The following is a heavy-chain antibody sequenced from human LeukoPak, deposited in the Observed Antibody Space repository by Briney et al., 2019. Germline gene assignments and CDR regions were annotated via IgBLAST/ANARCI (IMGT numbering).Heavy chain of an antibody. J-gene: IGHJ4*02. CDR2: ISGTSDNT. CDR1: GFTFSSYA. CDR3: SKGRTVTGTLALDY. D-gene: IGHD6-19*01. Sequence: GGSLRLSCAASGFTFSSYAMTWVRQAPGKGLEWVSAISGTSDNTYYADSVRGRFTISRDNSKNTLYLQVNSLRAEDTAIYYCSKGRTVTGTLALDYWGQGTLVTVSS. V-gene: IGHV3-23*01.